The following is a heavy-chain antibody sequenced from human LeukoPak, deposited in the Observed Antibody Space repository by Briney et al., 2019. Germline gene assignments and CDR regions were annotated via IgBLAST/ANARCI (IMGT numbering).Heavy chain of an antibody. CDR3: ARGYSGYAY. D-gene: IGHD5-12*01. CDR2: IKQDGSDK. Sequence: GGALRLSCAASGFTFTTFWRGWVRQAPGKGLEWVANIKQDGSDKYYVDSVKGRFTISRDNAKNALYLQMNSLRAEDTALYYCARGYSGYAYWGQGTLVTVSS. V-gene: IGHV3-7*03. J-gene: IGHJ4*02. CDR1: GFTFTTFW.